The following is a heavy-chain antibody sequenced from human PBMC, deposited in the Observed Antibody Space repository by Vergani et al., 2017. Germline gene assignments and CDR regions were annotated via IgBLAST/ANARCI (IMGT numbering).Heavy chain of an antibody. V-gene: IGHV3-11*05. J-gene: IGHJ6*02. CDR1: GFTFSDYY. CDR2: ISSSSSYT. CDR3: ASGIIPNFGRLDQYYYYGMDV. Sequence: QVQLVESGGGLVKPGGPLRLSCAASGFTFSDYYMSWIRQAPGKGLEWVSYISSSSSYTNYADSVKGRFTISRDNAKNSLYLQMNSLRAEDTAVYYCASGIIPNFGRLDQYYYYGMDVWGQGTTVTVSS. D-gene: IGHD1/OR15-1a*01.